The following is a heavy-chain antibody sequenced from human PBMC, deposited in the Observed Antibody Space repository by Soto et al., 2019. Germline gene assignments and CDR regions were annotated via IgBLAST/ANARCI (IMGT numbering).Heavy chain of an antibody. V-gene: IGHV3-11*01. CDR2: ISSRGSTI. D-gene: IGHD3-22*01. CDR3: ARGYYDSSGYRKGIDY. Sequence: PGGSLRLSCAASGFTFSDYYMNWIRQAPGKGLEWVSHISSRGSTIYYADSVKGRFTISRDNAKNSLYLQMNSLRAEDTAVYYCARGYYDSSGYRKGIDYWGQGTLVTVSS. J-gene: IGHJ4*02. CDR1: GFTFSDYY.